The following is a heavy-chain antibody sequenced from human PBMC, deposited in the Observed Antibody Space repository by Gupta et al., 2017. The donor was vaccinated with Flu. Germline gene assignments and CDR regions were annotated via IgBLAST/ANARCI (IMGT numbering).Heavy chain of an antibody. CDR2: LYHGGTT. V-gene: IGHV4-39*01. CDR1: STNS. D-gene: IGHD3-3*01. J-gene: IGHJ4*02. Sequence: STNSWVWVRQSPGDGLEWIGNLYHGGTTRYNSSLQGRVSISADTSKNQFSLNLNSVTAADTAIYFCASGERALDWLFGYWGQGILVTVST. CDR3: ASGERALDWLFGY.